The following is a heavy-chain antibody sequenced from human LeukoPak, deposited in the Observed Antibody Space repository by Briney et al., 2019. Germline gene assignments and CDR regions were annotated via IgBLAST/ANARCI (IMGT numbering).Heavy chain of an antibody. Sequence: PSETLSLTCTVSGGSISSSSYYWGWIRQPPGKGLEWIGSIYYSGSTYYNPSLKSRVTISVDTSKNQFSLKLSSVTAADTAVYYCARPRNNWLDPWGQGTLVTVSS. J-gene: IGHJ5*02. CDR1: GGSISSSSYY. V-gene: IGHV4-39*01. CDR2: IYYSGST. CDR3: ARPRNNWLDP.